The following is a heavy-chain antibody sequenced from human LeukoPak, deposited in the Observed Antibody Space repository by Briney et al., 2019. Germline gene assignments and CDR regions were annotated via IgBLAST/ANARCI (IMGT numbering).Heavy chain of an antibody. CDR1: GGSISSYY. J-gene: IGHJ4*02. V-gene: IGHV4-59*08. CDR2: FYYSGST. Sequence: PSETLSLTCTVSGGSISSYYWSWIRQPPGKGLEWIGYFYYSGSTNYNPSLKSRSTISVDTSKNQFSLKLSPVTAADTAVYYCARGSQWLDYWGQGTLVTVSS. D-gene: IGHD6-19*01. CDR3: ARGSQWLDY.